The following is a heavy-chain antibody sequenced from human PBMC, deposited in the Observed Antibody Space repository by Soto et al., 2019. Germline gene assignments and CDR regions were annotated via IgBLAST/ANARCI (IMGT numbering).Heavy chain of an antibody. Sequence: QVQLQESGPGLVKPSETLSLTCTVSGGSVSSGSHYWSWIRQPPGKGLEWLGYIYYSGSTNYNPSLKRRVTISLDTSKNQFSLKLSSVTAADTAVYYCARVTTVTSFDYWGQGTLVTVSS. V-gene: IGHV4-61*01. D-gene: IGHD4-4*01. CDR2: IYYSGST. CDR3: ARVTTVTSFDY. J-gene: IGHJ4*02. CDR1: GGSVSSGSHY.